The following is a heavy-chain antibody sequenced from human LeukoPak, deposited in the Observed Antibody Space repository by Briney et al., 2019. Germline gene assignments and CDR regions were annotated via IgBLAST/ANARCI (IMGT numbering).Heavy chain of an antibody. V-gene: IGHV4-39*07. CDR1: GGSISSSSYY. D-gene: IGHD3-22*01. CDR3: ARERGGYYYETLREVDY. CDR2: IYYSGST. Sequence: SETLSLTCTVSGGSISSSSYYWGWIRQPPGKGLEWIGSIYYSGSTYYNPSLKSRVTISVDTSKNQFSLKLSSVTAADTAVYYCARERGGYYYETLREVDYWGQGTLVTVSS. J-gene: IGHJ4*02.